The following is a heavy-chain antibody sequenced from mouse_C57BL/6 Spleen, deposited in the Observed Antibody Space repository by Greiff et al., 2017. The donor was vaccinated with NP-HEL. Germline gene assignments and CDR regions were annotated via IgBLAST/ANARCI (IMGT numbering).Heavy chain of an antibody. D-gene: IGHD2-5*01. CDR1: GFTFSDYG. CDR2: ISSGSSTI. Sequence: EVMLVESGGGLVKPGGSLKLSCAASGFTFSDYGMHWVRQAPEKGLEWVAYISSGSSTIYYADTVKGRFTISRDNAKNTLFLQMTSLRSEDTAMYYCARENSNYAGYAMDYWGQGTSVTVSS. J-gene: IGHJ4*01. CDR3: ARENSNYAGYAMDY. V-gene: IGHV5-17*01.